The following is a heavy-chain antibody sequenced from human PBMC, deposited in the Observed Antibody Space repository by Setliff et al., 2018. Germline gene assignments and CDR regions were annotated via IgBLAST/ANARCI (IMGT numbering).Heavy chain of an antibody. D-gene: IGHD6-13*01. CDR3: AKQGAGNVHYYHYYLDV. Sequence: GGSLRLSCAGSGFAFRNYGMTWIRRVPGKGLEWVASVPSAGGSAYYSASVTGRFTISRESSKNTLHLQMSNLRPDDTAVYYCAKQGAGNVHYYHYYLDVWGTGTMVTVSS. V-gene: IGHV3-23*01. J-gene: IGHJ6*03. CDR2: VPSAGGSA. CDR1: GFAFRNYG.